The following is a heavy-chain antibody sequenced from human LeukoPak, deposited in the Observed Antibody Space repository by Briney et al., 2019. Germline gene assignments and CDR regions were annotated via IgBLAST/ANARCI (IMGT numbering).Heavy chain of an antibody. CDR2: IYYSGST. D-gene: IGHD6-13*01. J-gene: IGHJ2*01. V-gene: IGHV4-59*01. CDR3: ARVRRGSSDWYFDL. Sequence: PSETLSLTCTVSGGSISSYYWSWIRQPPGKGLEWIGYIYYSGSTNYNPSLKSRVTISVDTSKNQFSLKLSSVTAADTAVYYCARVRRGSSDWYFDLWGRGTLVTVSS. CDR1: GGSISSYY.